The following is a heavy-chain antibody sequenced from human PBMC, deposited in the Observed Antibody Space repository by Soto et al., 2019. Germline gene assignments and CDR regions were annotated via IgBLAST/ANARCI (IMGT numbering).Heavy chain of an antibody. CDR1: GFTFTSYA. J-gene: IGHJ4*02. D-gene: IGHD3-9*01. CDR2: ITGGGDNT. V-gene: IGHV3-23*01. Sequence: VQLLESGGDLVQPGGSLRLSCAASGFTFTSYAMSWFRQVLGKGLEWVSAITGGGDNTYYADSVKGRFTISRDSSKNSLDLQMNRLGAEDTAFYLCTQDGGSRDWLTVNWGQGTLVTVSS. CDR3: TQDGGSRDWLTVN.